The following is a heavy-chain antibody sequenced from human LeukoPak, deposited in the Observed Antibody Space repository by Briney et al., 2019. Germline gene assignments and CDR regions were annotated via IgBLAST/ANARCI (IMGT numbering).Heavy chain of an antibody. CDR2: ISSSSSYI. CDR3: ARAGTTMIVVVFDY. J-gene: IGHJ4*02. Sequence: GGSLRLSCAASGFTFSSYSMNWVRQAPGKGLEWVSSISSSSSYIYYADSVKGRFTISRDNAKNSLYLQMNSLRAEDTAVNYCARAGTTMIVVVFDYWGQGTLVTVSS. CDR1: GFTFSSYS. V-gene: IGHV3-21*01. D-gene: IGHD3-22*01.